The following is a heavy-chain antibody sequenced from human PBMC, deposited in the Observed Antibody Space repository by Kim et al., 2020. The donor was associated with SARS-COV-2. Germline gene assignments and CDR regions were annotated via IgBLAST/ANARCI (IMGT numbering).Heavy chain of an antibody. Sequence: SQGRVTITAEKSTSTAYMELSSLRSEDTAVYYCARVVPAAIGELDNWFDPWGQGTLVTVSS. CDR3: ARVVPAAIGELDNWFDP. D-gene: IGHD2-2*02. V-gene: IGHV1-69*04. J-gene: IGHJ5*02.